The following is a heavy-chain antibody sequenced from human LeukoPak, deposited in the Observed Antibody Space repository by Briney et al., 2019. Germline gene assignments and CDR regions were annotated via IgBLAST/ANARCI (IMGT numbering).Heavy chain of an antibody. CDR2: ISPEGSGT. J-gene: IGHJ6*02. CDR3: TRVQAGRSGLMDV. D-gene: IGHD2-8*02. V-gene: IGHV3-74*03. CDR1: GFSLSGYW. Sequence: GGSLRLSCAASGFSLSGYWMHWVGQAPGKGLVWDSRISPEGSGTTYADSVKGRFTISRDTAKNTVYLQMNSLRDEDAAVYHCTRVQAGRSGLMDVWGRGTTVTVSS.